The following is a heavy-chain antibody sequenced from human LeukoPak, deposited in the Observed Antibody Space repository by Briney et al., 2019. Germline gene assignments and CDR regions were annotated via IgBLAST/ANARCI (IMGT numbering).Heavy chain of an antibody. Sequence: GGSLRLSCAASGFTFSNAWMSWVRQAPGKGLEWVSYISSSGSTIYYADSVKGRFTISRDNAKNSLYLQMNTLRAEDTAVYYCARRDPWRGYSYGIDYWGQGTLVTVSS. D-gene: IGHD5-18*01. CDR1: GFTFSNAW. V-gene: IGHV3-11*04. CDR2: ISSSGSTI. J-gene: IGHJ4*02. CDR3: ARRDPWRGYSYGIDY.